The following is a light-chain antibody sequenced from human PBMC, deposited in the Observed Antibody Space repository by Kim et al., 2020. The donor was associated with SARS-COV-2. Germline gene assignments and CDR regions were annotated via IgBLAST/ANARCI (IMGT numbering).Light chain of an antibody. Sequence: EIVLTQSPATLSLSPGERATLSCRASQSVNSNYLAWYQQKPGQAPRLLIYGASSRATGIPDRFSGSGSGTDFTLTIDKLEPEDFAVYYCQQYNSLPSTFGQGTKVDIK. J-gene: IGKJ1*01. CDR3: QQYNSLPST. CDR2: GAS. V-gene: IGKV3-20*01. CDR1: QSVNSNY.